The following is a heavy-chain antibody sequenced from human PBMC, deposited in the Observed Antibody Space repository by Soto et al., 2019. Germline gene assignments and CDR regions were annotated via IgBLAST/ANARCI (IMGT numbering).Heavy chain of an antibody. Sequence: EVQLVESGGGLVKPGGPLRLSCAASGFSFSNYYLNWVRQAPGKGLEWVSSISGDSSYIYYTDSLKGRFTISRDTAKSSLFLQMNSLRAEDTAVYYCATSYSSASWYFQDWGQGTQVTVSS. J-gene: IGHJ1*01. V-gene: IGHV3-21*02. CDR1: GFSFSNYY. CDR2: ISGDSSYI. CDR3: ATSYSSASWYFQD. D-gene: IGHD6-6*01.